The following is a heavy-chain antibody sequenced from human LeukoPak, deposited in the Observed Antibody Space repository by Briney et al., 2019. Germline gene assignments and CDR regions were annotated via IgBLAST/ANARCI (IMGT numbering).Heavy chain of an antibody. J-gene: IGHJ5*02. CDR3: AKAGLYDYVWGSYRQKWFDP. CDR1: GGTFSSYA. CDR2: IIPIFGTT. D-gene: IGHD3-16*02. Sequence: SVKVSCKASGGTFSSYAINWVRQAPGQGLEWMGRIIPIFGTTNYARNFQGRVTITTVKSTSTAYMELSSLRSEDTAVYYCAKAGLYDYVWGSYRQKWFDPWGQGTLVTVSS. V-gene: IGHV1-69*05.